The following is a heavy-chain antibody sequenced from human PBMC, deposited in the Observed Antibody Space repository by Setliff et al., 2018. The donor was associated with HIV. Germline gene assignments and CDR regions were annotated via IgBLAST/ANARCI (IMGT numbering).Heavy chain of an antibody. D-gene: IGHD2-2*01. CDR3: ARDFGGYCSSMSCPGLFDP. CDR2: IIPISGTV. CDR1: GGTFSSCA. Sequence: SVKVSCKASGGTFSSCAISWVRQAPGQGLEWMGGIIPISGTVNYAQKFWGRVTITTHESTSTAYMELSSLRSEDTAVYYCARDFGGYCSSMSCPGLFDPWGQGTLVTVS. J-gene: IGHJ5*02. V-gene: IGHV1-69*05.